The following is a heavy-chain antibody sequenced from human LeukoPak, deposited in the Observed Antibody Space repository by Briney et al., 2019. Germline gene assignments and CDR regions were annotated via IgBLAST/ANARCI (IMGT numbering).Heavy chain of an antibody. D-gene: IGHD1-7*01. J-gene: IGHJ4*02. CDR1: GFTFSSYA. CDR2: ISYDGSNK. Sequence: GGSLRLSCAASGFTFSSYATHWVRQAPGKGLEWVAVISYDGSNKYYADSVKGRFTISRDNSKNTLYLQMNSLRAEDTAVYYCARGPHLELYYFDYWGQGTLVTVSS. CDR3: ARGPHLELYYFDY. V-gene: IGHV3-30*04.